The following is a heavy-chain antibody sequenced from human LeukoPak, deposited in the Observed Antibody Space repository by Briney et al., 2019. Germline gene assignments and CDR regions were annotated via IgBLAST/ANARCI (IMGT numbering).Heavy chain of an antibody. V-gene: IGHV3-23*01. CDR2: ISGSGGST. J-gene: IGHJ4*02. D-gene: IGHD5-18*01. CDR3: AKCPQQLWLRGYYFDY. CDR1: GFTFSSYG. Sequence: QSGGSLRLSCAASGFTFSSYGMSWVRQAPGKGLEWVSAISGSGGSTYYADFVKGRFTISRDNSKNTLYLQMNSLRAEDTAVYYCAKCPQQLWLRGYYFDYWGQGTLVTVSS.